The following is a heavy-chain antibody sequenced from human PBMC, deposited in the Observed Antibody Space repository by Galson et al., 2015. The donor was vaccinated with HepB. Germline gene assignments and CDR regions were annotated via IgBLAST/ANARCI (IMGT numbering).Heavy chain of an antibody. CDR1: GYTFTGYY. J-gene: IGHJ6*03. D-gene: IGHD4-23*01. CDR2: INPNSGGT. Sequence: SVKVSCKASGYTFTGYYMHWVRQAPGQGLEWVGWINPNSGGTNYAQKFQGRVTMTRDTSISTAYMELSRLRSDDTAVYYCARGGYGGNYYYYYMDVWGKGTTVTVSS. V-gene: IGHV1-2*02. CDR3: ARGGYGGNYYYYYMDV.